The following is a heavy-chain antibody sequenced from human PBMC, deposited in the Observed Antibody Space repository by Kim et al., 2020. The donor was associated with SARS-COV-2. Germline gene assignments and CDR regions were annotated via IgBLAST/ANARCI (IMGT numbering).Heavy chain of an antibody. J-gene: IGHJ2*01. D-gene: IGHD3-22*01. Sequence: SETLSLTCTVSGGSVSSGSYYWSWIRQPPGKVLEWIGYIYYSGSTNYNPSLKSRVTISVDTSKNQFSLKLSSVTAADTAVYYCARDRDYYDSSGLDLWGRGTLVTVSS. CDR2: IYYSGST. CDR1: GGSVSSGSYY. V-gene: IGHV4-61*01. CDR3: ARDRDYYDSSGLDL.